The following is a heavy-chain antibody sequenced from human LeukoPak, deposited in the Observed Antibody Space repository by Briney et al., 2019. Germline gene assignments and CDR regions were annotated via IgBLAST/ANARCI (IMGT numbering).Heavy chain of an antibody. J-gene: IGHJ4*02. CDR1: GYTFTTYW. V-gene: IGHV5-51*01. CDR3: ASGSRAADWDY. D-gene: IGHD2-15*01. CDR2: IYPGDSDT. Sequence: GESLKISSKGSGYTFTTYWIAWVRQMPGKGLEWMGIIYPGDSDTRYSPSFQGQVTISADKSISTAYLQWSSLKASDTAMYYCASGSRAADWDYWGQGTLVTVSS.